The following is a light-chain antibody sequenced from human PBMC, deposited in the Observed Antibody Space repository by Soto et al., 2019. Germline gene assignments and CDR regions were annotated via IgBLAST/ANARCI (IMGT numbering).Light chain of an antibody. Sequence: DIQMTQSPSSLSASVGDRVTITCRASQDIRSDLGWYQQKPGKAPKRLIYAASRLQSGVPPRFSAGGSGTEFILTISSLQPEDFATYYCLQHKDYPYTFGQGTKVEIK. CDR3: LQHKDYPYT. V-gene: IGKV1-17*01. J-gene: IGKJ2*01. CDR1: QDIRSD. CDR2: AAS.